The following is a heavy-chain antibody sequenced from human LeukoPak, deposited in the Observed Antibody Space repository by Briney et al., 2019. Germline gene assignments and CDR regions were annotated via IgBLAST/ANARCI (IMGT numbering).Heavy chain of an antibody. D-gene: IGHD6-19*01. CDR2: ISSSSSYI. J-gene: IGHJ4*02. CDR3: ARVGSRVAGTDY. Sequence: GGSLRLSCAASGFTFSSYAMSWVRQAPGKGLEWVSSISSSSSYIYYADSVKGRFTISRDNAKNSLYLQMNSLRAEDTAVYYCARVGSRVAGTDYWGQGTLVTVSS. CDR1: GFTFSSYA. V-gene: IGHV3-21*01.